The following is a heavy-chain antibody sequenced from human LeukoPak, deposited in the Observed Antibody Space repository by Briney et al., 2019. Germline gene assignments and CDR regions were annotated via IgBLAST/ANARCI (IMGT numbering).Heavy chain of an antibody. J-gene: IGHJ3*02. CDR1: GFTLSSYW. D-gene: IGHD2-2*01. Sequence: GGSLRLSCAASGFTLSSYWMSWVRQAPGKGLGWVANIKQDGREKYYVDSVKGRFTSPRDNAKNSLYLQMNSLSAEDTAVYYCARSCAREYCSSTSCYLIGAFDIWGQGTMVTVS. CDR2: IKQDGREK. CDR3: ARSCAREYCSSTSCYLIGAFDI. V-gene: IGHV3-7*01.